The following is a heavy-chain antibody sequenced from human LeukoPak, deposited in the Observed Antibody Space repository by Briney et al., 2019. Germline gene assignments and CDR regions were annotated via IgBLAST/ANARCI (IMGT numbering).Heavy chain of an antibody. Sequence: GGSLRLSCAGSGFTFNDYAMSWVRRAPRKGLEWVSTIMIGGDGKHYADSVKGRFTISRDRSESTLFLQMDDLRADDTAVYYCVRAAPQNCYPSSCSLFDKWGQGTPVTVSS. CDR1: GFTFNDYA. CDR3: VRAAPQNCYPSSCSLFDK. D-gene: IGHD2-2*01. J-gene: IGHJ4*02. V-gene: IGHV3-23*01. CDR2: IMIGGDGK.